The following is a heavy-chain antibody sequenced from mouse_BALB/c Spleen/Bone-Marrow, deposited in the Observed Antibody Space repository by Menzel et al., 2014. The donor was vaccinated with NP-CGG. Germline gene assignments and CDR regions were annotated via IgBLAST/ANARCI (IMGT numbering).Heavy chain of an antibody. Sequence: LEESGPELIKPGALVKMSCKASGYTFTCSVIHWVKQKPGQGLKWIGYINPYNDGTKYNEKFKGRATLTSDKSSSTAYMDLSSLASEDSAVYYCVRGVYYDYDEGALNYWGQGTSVTASP. D-gene: IGHD2-4*01. V-gene: IGHV1-14*01. J-gene: IGHJ4*01. CDR3: VRGVYYDYDEGALNY. CDR2: INPYNDGT. CDR1: GYTFTCSV.